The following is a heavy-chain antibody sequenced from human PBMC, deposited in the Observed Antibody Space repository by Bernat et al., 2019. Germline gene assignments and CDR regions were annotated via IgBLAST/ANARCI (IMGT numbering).Heavy chain of an antibody. J-gene: IGHJ4*02. Sequence: EVQLVESGGGLVQPGRSLRLSCAASGFTFDDYARHWVRQAPGKGLEWVSGISWNSGSIGYADSVKGRFTISRDNAKNSLYLQMNSLRAEDTALYYCAKDGGGSYDYWGQGTLVTVSS. CDR3: AKDGGGSYDY. CDR1: GFTFDDYA. D-gene: IGHD2-15*01. CDR2: ISWNSGSI. V-gene: IGHV3-9*01.